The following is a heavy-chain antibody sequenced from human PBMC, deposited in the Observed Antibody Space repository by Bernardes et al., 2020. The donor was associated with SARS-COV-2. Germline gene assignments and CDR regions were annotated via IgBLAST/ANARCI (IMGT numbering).Heavy chain of an antibody. J-gene: IGHJ5*02. CDR3: ASNLPYDP. Sequence: SLRLSCAASGFTISNNYMSWVRQAPGKGLEWVSVIYSSGNTDYADSVKGRFTIFRDNSKNTLYLQMNSLRTEDTAVYYCASNLPYDPWGQGTLVTVSS. CDR1: GFTISNNY. CDR2: IYSSGNT. V-gene: IGHV3-53*01.